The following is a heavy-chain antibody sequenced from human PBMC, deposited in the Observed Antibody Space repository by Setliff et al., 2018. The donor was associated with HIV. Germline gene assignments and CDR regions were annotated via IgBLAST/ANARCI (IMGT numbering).Heavy chain of an antibody. Sequence: PGGSLRLSCAASGFTVSSNYMSWVRQAPGKGLEWVSVIYGGGTTHYADSVKGRFTISRDNAKNSLYLQMNSLRAEDTAVYYCAKTLYSAGGGEVFDYWGPGTQVTVSS. J-gene: IGHJ4*02. CDR3: AKTLYSAGGGEVFDY. D-gene: IGHD3-16*01. CDR1: GFTVSSNY. V-gene: IGHV3-66*01. CDR2: IYGGGTT.